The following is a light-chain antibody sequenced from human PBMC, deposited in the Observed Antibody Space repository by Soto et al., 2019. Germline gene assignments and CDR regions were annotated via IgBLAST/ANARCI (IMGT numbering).Light chain of an antibody. V-gene: IGLV1-47*01. CDR2: MNN. CDR1: RSNIGSAI. J-gene: IGLJ3*02. Sequence: QPVLTQPPPLSGTPGQTVTISCIGSRSNIGSAIVHWYQQIPGTAPKHLIYMNNQRPSGVPDRFSGSKSGTSASLVITGLRPEDEADYYCVAWDDNLSSRVFGGGTKVTVL. CDR3: VAWDDNLSSRV.